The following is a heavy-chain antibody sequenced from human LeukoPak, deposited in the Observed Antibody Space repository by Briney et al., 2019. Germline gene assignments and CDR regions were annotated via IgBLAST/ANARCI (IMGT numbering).Heavy chain of an antibody. D-gene: IGHD3-22*01. V-gene: IGHV3-9*01. Sequence: GGSLRLSCAASGFTFDDYAMHWVRQAPGKGLEWVSGISWNSGSIGYADSVKGRFTISRDNAKNSLYLQMNSLRAEDTAVYYCARDLSMIDHDYWGQGTLVTVSS. CDR3: ARDLSMIDHDY. CDR2: ISWNSGSI. CDR1: GFTFDDYA. J-gene: IGHJ4*02.